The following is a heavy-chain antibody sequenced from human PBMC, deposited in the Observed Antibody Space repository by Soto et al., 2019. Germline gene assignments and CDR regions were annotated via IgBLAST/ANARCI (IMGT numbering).Heavy chain of an antibody. CDR3: ARDGGPGYCGGGTSSGYYYGMAV. V-gene: IGHV3-48*03. D-gene: IGHD2-15*01. J-gene: IGHJ6*02. CDR1: GFTFSSYE. CDR2: ISSSGSTI. Sequence: PGGSLRLSCAASGFTFSSYEMNWVRQAPGKGLEWVSYISSSGSTIYYADSVKGRFTISRDNAKNSLYLQMNSLRAEDTAVYYCARDGGPGYCGGGTSSGYYYGMAVWGQGTTVTVSS.